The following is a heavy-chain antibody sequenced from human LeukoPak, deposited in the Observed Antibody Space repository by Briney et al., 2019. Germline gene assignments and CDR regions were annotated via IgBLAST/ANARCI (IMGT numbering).Heavy chain of an antibody. V-gene: IGHV1-2*02. J-gene: IGHJ5*02. CDR3: ARNRRGIVVVPAAIGNWFDP. CDR1: GYTFTGYY. D-gene: IGHD2-2*02. Sequence: ASVTVSCTASGYTFTGYYMHWVRQAPGQGLEWMGWINPNSGGTNYAQKFQGRVTMTRDTSISTAYMELSRLRSDDTAVYYCARNRRGIVVVPAAIGNWFDPWGQGTLVTVSS. CDR2: INPNSGGT.